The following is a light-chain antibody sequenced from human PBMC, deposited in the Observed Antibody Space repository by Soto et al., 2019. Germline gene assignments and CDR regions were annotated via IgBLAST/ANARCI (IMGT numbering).Light chain of an antibody. CDR2: EVS. Sequence: QSVLTQPPSVSGSPGQSVTISFTGTSSDVGSYNRVSWYQQPPGTAPKLMIYEVSNLPSGVPDRVSGSKSGNTASLTISGLQAEDEADYYCSLYTSSSNLVFGGGIQLTVL. V-gene: IGLV2-18*01. J-gene: IGLJ2*01. CDR3: SLYTSSSNLV. CDR1: SSDVGSYNR.